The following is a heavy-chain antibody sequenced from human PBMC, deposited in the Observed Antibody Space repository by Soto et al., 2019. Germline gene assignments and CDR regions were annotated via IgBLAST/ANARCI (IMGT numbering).Heavy chain of an antibody. CDR1: GDTFNSHS. V-gene: IGHV1-69*02. CDR3: XAASHDVSTGNFVGSHFDS. D-gene: IGHD3-9*01. CDR2: IIPVFPVP. J-gene: IGHJ4*02. Sequence: QVQLVQSGPEVKKPGSSVKVSCQASGDTFNSHSISWVRQAPGQGLEWLGRIIPVFPVPNSAQKFQGRVSXXXXXXXXXXXXXXXXXXXXXXXXXXCXAASHDVSTGNFVGSHFDSWGQGTLVTVSA.